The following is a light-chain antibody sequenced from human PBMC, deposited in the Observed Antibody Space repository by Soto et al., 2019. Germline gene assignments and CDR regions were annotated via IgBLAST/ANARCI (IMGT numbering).Light chain of an antibody. CDR1: QNMNVW. CDR2: DAS. Sequence: DTQMPQSPSTLSASVGDRVTITCRASQNMNVWLAWYQQKPGKAPKPLIYDASTVETGVPSRFSGSGSGTDFTLTISSLQPDDFGTYYCQRHDGNFGQGTKVDIK. J-gene: IGKJ1*01. V-gene: IGKV1-5*01. CDR3: QRHDGN.